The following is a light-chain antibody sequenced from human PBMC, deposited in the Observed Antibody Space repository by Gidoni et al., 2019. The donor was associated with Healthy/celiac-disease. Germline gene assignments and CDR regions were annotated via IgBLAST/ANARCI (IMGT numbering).Light chain of an antibody. CDR3: QQYNNWPFLT. CDR2: GAS. Sequence: EIVMTQSPATLSVSPGERATLSCRASQSVSSNLAWYQQKPGQATRLLIYGASARATGIPARFSCSESGTEFTLTISSLRSEGFAVYYCQQYNNWPFLTFGGGAKVGIK. J-gene: IGKJ4*01. V-gene: IGKV3D-15*01. CDR1: QSVSSN.